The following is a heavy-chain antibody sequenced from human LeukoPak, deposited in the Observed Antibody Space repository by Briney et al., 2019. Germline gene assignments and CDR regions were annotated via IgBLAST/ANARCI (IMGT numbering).Heavy chain of an antibody. V-gene: IGHV3-23*01. CDR2: IFGSGAGI. CDR3: AKDRIPDGFYSLDH. Sequence: GGSLRLSCTASGFAFSTYAMNWVRQAPGKGLEWVSVIFGSGAGINYADSVKGRFTISRDNSKNTLYLQMDTLRAEDTAIYYCAKDRIPDGFYSLDHWGQGALVTVSS. CDR1: GFAFSTYA. J-gene: IGHJ4*02. D-gene: IGHD3-3*01.